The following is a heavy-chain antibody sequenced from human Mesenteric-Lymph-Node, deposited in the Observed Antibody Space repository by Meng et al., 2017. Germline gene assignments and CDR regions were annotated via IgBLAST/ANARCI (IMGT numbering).Heavy chain of an antibody. D-gene: IGHD5-24*01. CDR2: INPSGGST. Sequence: QVQVVQSGGEVEKPGASVKVSCKASVYTFTSYYIRWVRQAPGQGLEWMGVINPSGGSTTYSQKFQGRITMTRDTSTSAVYMELSSLRSEDTDIYYCARSPLDGYNYHFDYWGQGTLVTVSS. CDR3: ARSPLDGYNYHFDY. V-gene: IGHV1-46*01. CDR1: VYTFTSYY. J-gene: IGHJ4*02.